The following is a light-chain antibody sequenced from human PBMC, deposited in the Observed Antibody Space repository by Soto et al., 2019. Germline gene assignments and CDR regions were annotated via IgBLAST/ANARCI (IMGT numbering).Light chain of an antibody. V-gene: IGKV3-15*01. Sequence: EVVMTHSPASLSVSPGERATLSCRASESVSDHLAWYQQKPGQAPRLLIYRASTRATGIPVKFSGSGSGTEFTLTFSSLQSEDSAVYYCQQYYKWPLTFGQGTKVDIK. CDR1: ESVSDH. J-gene: IGKJ1*01. CDR3: QQYYKWPLT. CDR2: RAS.